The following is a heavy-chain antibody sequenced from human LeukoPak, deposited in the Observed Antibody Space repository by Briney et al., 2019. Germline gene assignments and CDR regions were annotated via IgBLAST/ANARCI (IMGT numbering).Heavy chain of an antibody. Sequence: GGSLRLSCAASGFNFSNYAMSWVRQAPGKGLEWVSAISGSGGSTYYADSVKGRFTISRDNSKNTLYLQMNSLRAEDTAVYYCAKPSRIVVVPAAIHYWGQGTLVTVSS. CDR1: GFNFSNYA. J-gene: IGHJ4*02. CDR3: AKPSRIVVVPAAIHY. V-gene: IGHV3-23*01. D-gene: IGHD2-2*01. CDR2: ISGSGGST.